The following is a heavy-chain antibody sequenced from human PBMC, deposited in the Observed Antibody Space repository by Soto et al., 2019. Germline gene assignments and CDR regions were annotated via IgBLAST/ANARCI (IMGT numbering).Heavy chain of an antibody. Sequence: SETLSLTCTFSGGSIISSTYYWGWMRQPPGKGLEWIASFFIGGSTNYSPSLKSRVTISLAKSKNQFSLNLSSVTAADTAVYYCARLKTYDILHKSDYWGQGSLVTVSS. CDR3: ARLKTYDILHKSDY. D-gene: IGHD3-9*01. V-gene: IGHV4-39*07. CDR1: GGSIISSTYY. J-gene: IGHJ4*02. CDR2: FFIGGST.